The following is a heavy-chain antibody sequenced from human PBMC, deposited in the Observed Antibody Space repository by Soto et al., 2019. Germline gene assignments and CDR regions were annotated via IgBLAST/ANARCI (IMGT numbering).Heavy chain of an antibody. CDR2: IKSKTDGGTT. CDR3: TTLITTGYSSGWYDVELRYAFDI. D-gene: IGHD6-19*01. Sequence: PGGSLRLSCAASGFTFSNAWMNWVRQAPGKGLEWVGRIKSKTDGGTTDYAAPVKGRFTISRDDSKNTLYLQMNSLKTEDTAVYYCTTLITTGYSSGWYDVELRYAFDIWGQGTMVTVSS. CDR1: GFTFSNAW. V-gene: IGHV3-15*07. J-gene: IGHJ3*02.